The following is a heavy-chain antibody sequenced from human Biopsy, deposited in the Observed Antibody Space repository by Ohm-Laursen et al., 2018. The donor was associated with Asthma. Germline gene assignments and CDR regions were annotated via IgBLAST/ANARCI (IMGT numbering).Heavy chain of an antibody. V-gene: IGHV3-11*01. J-gene: IGHJ4*02. Sequence: GSLRLSCAAPGFTFSDYYMSWIRLAPGKGLEWISYINGKSNSIEYADSVKGRFTISRDNAKNSLYLQMNSLRAEDTAVYYCARDSYSSGLYDDFESWGQGTLVTVSS. CDR3: ARDSYSSGLYDDFES. D-gene: IGHD6-19*01. CDR1: GFTFSDYY. CDR2: INGKSNSI.